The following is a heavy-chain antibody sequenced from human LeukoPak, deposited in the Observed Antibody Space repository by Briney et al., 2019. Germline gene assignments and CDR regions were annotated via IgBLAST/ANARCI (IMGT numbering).Heavy chain of an antibody. J-gene: IGHJ4*02. Sequence: ASVKVSCKASGYTFTGYYMHWVRQAPGQGLEWMGWINPKNAGTNYAQKFQGRVTMTRDTSTGTAYMELSRLRSDDTAVYYCARTLYISAAPGGFDYWGQGTLVTVSS. CDR3: ARTLYISAAPGGFDY. CDR2: INPKNAGT. D-gene: IGHD6-13*01. V-gene: IGHV1-2*02. CDR1: GYTFTGYY.